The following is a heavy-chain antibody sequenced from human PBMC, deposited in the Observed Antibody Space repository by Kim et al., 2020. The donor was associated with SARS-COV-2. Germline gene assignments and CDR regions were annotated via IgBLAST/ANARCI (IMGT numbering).Heavy chain of an antibody. Sequence: SETLSLTCTVSGGSISSYYWSWIRQPPGKGLEWIGNIYYSGSTNYNPSLKSRVTISVDTSKNQFSLKLSSVTAADTAVYYCARHSGYYDILTGYQYYFDYWGQGTLVTVSS. CDR2: IYYSGST. CDR3: ARHSGYYDILTGYQYYFDY. CDR1: GGSISSYY. D-gene: IGHD3-9*01. J-gene: IGHJ4*02. V-gene: IGHV4-59*08.